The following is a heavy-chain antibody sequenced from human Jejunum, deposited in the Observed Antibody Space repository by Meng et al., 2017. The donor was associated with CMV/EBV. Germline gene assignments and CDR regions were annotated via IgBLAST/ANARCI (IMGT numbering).Heavy chain of an antibody. CDR1: GGSISSGDYY. CDR2: IYYSGST. V-gene: IGHV4-30-4*01. CDR3: ARGQRSYSGSYPEWFDP. J-gene: IGHJ5*02. Sequence: QGQLPGSGPGLVKPSQTLSRTCTFSGGSISSGDYYWSWIRQPPGKGLEWIGCIYYSGSTYYNPSLKGRVTISVDTSKNQFSLNLSSVTAADTAVYYCARGQRSYSGSYPEWFDPWGQGTLVTVSS. D-gene: IGHD1-26*01.